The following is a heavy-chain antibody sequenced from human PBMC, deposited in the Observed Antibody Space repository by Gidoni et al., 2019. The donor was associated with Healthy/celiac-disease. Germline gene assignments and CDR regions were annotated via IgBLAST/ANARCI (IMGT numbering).Heavy chain of an antibody. D-gene: IGHD4-17*01. CDR2: ISSSGSTI. J-gene: IGHJ5*02. CDR3: ARDLRVTTGWFDP. V-gene: IGHV3-11*01. CDR1: GFTFSDYY. Sequence: QVQLVEYGGGVVKPGGALRLSCAASGFTFSDYYMSWIRPAPGKGLEWVSYISSSGSTIYYADSVKGRFTISRDNAKNSLYLQMNSLRAEDTAVYYCARDLRVTTGWFDPWGQGTLVTVSS.